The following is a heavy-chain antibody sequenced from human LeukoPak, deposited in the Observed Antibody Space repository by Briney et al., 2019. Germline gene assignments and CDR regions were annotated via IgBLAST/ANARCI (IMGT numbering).Heavy chain of an antibody. CDR1: GFTVSSNY. D-gene: IGHD3-16*01. CDR3: ARAVGGSAYCQYFYGMDV. Sequence: GGSLRLSCAASGFTVSSNYMSWVRRAPGKGLEWVSVIYTGGSTYYADSVKGRFTISRDNSKNTLYLQMNSLRADDTAVYYCARAVGGSAYCQYFYGMDVWGQGTTVAVSS. J-gene: IGHJ6*02. CDR2: IYTGGST. V-gene: IGHV3-66*01.